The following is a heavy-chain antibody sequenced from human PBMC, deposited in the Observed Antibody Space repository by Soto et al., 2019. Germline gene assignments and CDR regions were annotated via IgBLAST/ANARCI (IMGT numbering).Heavy chain of an antibody. CDR3: APTPKWNYGENWFHP. CDR1: GFSLSTSGVG. V-gene: IGHV2-5*02. D-gene: IGHD1-7*01. CDR2: IYWDDDK. J-gene: IGHJ5*02. Sequence: QITLKESGPTLVKPTQTLTLTCTFSGFSLSTSGVGVGWIRQPPGKALEWLALIYWDDDKRYSPSLKSRLTITQDTSKNQGVLNMTNMEPGDTATYYCAPTPKWNYGENWFHPWGQGTLVTVSS.